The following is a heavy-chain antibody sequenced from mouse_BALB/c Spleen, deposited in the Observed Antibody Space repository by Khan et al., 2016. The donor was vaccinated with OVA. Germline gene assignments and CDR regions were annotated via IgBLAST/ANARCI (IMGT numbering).Heavy chain of an antibody. Sequence: QVQLQQPGAELVRPGVSVKISCKGSGYTFTDYAMHWVKQSHAKSLEWIGVISTYYGDVDYSQKFKGKATMTVDRSSSTADMELARLTSEDSASYYCARGGKFAYWGQGTLVTVSA. V-gene: IGHV1S137*01. J-gene: IGHJ3*01. CDR3: ARGGKFAY. CDR1: GYTFTDYA. D-gene: IGHD1-1*02. CDR2: ISTYYGDV.